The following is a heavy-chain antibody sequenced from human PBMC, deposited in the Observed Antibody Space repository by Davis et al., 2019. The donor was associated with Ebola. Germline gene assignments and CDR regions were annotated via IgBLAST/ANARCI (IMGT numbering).Heavy chain of an antibody. CDR3: VRDSDYYSHDY. Sequence: PGESLKISCAASGFTFSNFHIHWVRQPPGKGLVWVARIDPDGTGTNYADSVKGRFTISRDNAKNTLSLQMNSLRVEDTAVYYCVRDSDYYSHDYWGHGTLVTVSS. CDR2: IDPDGTGT. D-gene: IGHD2-21*02. V-gene: IGHV3-74*01. J-gene: IGHJ4*01. CDR1: GFTFSNFH.